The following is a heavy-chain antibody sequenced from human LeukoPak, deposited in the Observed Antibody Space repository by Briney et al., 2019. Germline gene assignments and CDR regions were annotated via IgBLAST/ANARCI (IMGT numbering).Heavy chain of an antibody. Sequence: GRSLRLSCAASGFTFSSYAMHWVRRAPGKGLEWVAVISYDGSNKYYADSVKGRFTISRDNSKNTLYLRMNSLRAEDTAVYYCARAMLAYCGGDCERNAFDIWGQGTMVTVSS. J-gene: IGHJ3*02. CDR1: GFTFSSYA. D-gene: IGHD2-21*02. CDR2: ISYDGSNK. CDR3: ARAMLAYCGGDCERNAFDI. V-gene: IGHV3-30*04.